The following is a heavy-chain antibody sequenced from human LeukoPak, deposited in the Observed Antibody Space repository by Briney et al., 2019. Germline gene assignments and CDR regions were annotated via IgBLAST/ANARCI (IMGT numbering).Heavy chain of an antibody. Sequence: GESLKISSKGSGXSFSSNCIGWVRQMPGKGLEWMGIIYPGDSDTRYSPSFQGPVTISVDKSISTAYLQWSSLKASDTATYYCARPPFIWGQGTMVTVSS. CDR2: IYPGDSDT. J-gene: IGHJ3*02. CDR3: ARPPFI. CDR1: GXSFSSNC. V-gene: IGHV5-51*01.